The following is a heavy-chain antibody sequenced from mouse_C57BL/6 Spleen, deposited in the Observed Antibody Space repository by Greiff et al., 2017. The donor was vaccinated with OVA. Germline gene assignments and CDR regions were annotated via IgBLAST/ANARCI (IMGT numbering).Heavy chain of an antibody. CDR3: ARDSNYVLDY. CDR2: ISSGSSTI. Sequence: EVQGVESGGGLVKPGGSLKLSCAASGFTFSDYGMHWVRQAPEKGLEWVAYISSGSSTIYYADTVKGRFTISRDNAKNTLFLQMTSLRSEDTAMYYCARDSNYVLDYWGQGTTLTVSS. V-gene: IGHV5-17*01. J-gene: IGHJ2*01. D-gene: IGHD2-5*01. CDR1: GFTFSDYG.